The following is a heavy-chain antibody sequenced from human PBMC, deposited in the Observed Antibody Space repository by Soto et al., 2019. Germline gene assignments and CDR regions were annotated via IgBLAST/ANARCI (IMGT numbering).Heavy chain of an antibody. CDR3: ARDGRGKKAGYNGLVSLGY. V-gene: IGHV1-69*06. D-gene: IGHD2-2*02. CDR2: IIPIFNST. J-gene: IGHJ4*02. Sequence: QVQLVQSGAEVKTPGSSLKVSCTVSGSRFSNYVISWVRQAPGHGLEWLGRIIPIFNSTQYAQKFQGRVTITADKSTNTASRELRSLRSDDTAVYYWARDGRGKKAGYNGLVSLGYWGQGTLVTVSS. CDR1: GSRFSNYV.